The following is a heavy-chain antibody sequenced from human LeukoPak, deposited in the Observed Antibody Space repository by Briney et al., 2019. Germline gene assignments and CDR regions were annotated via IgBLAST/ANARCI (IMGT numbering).Heavy chain of an antibody. CDR2: IKEDGSEK. CDR1: GFTFSSNA. Sequence: GGSLRLSCAASGFTFSSNAMTWVRQAPGKGLEWVANIKEDGSEKFYVHSVKGRFTISRDNAKNSLYLQMNSLRAEDTAVYYCARDWYKRGVFDYWGQGTLVTVSS. J-gene: IGHJ4*02. D-gene: IGHD1-1*01. V-gene: IGHV3-7*01. CDR3: ARDWYKRGVFDY.